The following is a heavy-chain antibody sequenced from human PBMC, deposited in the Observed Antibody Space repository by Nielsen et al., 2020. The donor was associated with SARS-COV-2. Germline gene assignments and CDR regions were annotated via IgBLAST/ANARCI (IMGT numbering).Heavy chain of an antibody. CDR2: ISYDGSNK. J-gene: IGHJ4*02. V-gene: IGHV3-30*18. CDR1: GFTFSSYG. Sequence: GGSLRLSCAASGFTFSSYGMHWVRQAPGKGLEWVAVISYDGSNKYYADSVKGRFTISRDNSKNTLYLQMNSLRAEDTALYYCAKGGGDYWGQGTLVTVSS. CDR3: AKGGGDY. D-gene: IGHD3-16*01.